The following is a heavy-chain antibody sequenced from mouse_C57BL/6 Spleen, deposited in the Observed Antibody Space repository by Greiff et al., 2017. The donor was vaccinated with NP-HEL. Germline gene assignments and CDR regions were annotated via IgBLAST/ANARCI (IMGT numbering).Heavy chain of an antibody. CDR1: GFTFTDYY. D-gene: IGHD2-1*01. Sequence: EVMLVESGGGLVQPGGSLSLSCAASGFTFTDYYMSWVRQPPGKALEWLGFIRNKANGYTTEYSASVKGRFTISRDNSQSILYLQMNALRAEDSATYYCARSLYGNYEKAMDYWGQGTSVTVSS. CDR2: IRNKANGYTT. CDR3: ARSLYGNYEKAMDY. J-gene: IGHJ4*01. V-gene: IGHV7-3*01.